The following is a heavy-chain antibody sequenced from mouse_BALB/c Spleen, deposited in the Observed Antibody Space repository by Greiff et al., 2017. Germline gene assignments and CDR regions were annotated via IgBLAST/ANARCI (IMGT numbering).Heavy chain of an antibody. Sequence: EVKLVESGGGLVQPKGSLKLSCAASGFTFNTYAMNWVRQAPGKGLEWVARIRSKSNNYATYYADSVKDRFTISRDDSQSMLYLQMNNLKTEDTAMYYCVRQYDYDEAMDYWGQGTSVTVSS. CDR3: VRQYDYDEAMDY. V-gene: IGHV10-1*02. J-gene: IGHJ4*01. CDR2: IRSKSNNYAT. CDR1: GFTFNTYA. D-gene: IGHD2-4*01.